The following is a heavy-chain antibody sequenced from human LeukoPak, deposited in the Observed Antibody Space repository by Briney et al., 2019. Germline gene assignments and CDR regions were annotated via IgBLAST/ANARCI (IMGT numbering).Heavy chain of an antibody. D-gene: IGHD3-10*01. V-gene: IGHV3-23*01. CDR2: ISGSGTTT. CDR1: GFTFRSYA. CDR3: AKDLSRGAFGM. J-gene: IGHJ3*02. Sequence: GGSLRLSCAASGFTFRSYAMSWVRQAPGKGLEWVSHISGSGTTTDYADSVKGRFTISRDNSKNTLYLQMNSLRAEDTAVYYCAKDLSRGAFGMWGQGTLVTVSS.